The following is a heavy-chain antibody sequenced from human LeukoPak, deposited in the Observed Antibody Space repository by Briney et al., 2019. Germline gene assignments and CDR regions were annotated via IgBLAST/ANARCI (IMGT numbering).Heavy chain of an antibody. CDR1: GGSVSSSSSY. CDR3: ARITYAGRYFDY. D-gene: IGHD2-2*01. V-gene: IGHV4-39*01. CDR2: IYFSGST. J-gene: IGHJ4*02. Sequence: SETLSLTCTVSGGSVSSSSSYWGCIRQPPGKGLEWIGVIYFSGSTYYNPSLKSRVTISIDTSKSQFSLKLSSVSAADTAVYYCARITYAGRYFDYWGQGTLVSVCS.